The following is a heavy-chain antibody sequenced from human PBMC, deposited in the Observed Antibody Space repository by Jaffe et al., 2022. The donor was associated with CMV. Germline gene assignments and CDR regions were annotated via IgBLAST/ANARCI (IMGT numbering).Heavy chain of an antibody. D-gene: IGHD5-18*01. Sequence: QVQLQESGPGLVKPSETLSLTCTVSGGSISSYYWSWIRQPPGKGLEWIGYIYYSGSTNYNPSLKSRVTISVDTSKNQFSLKLSSVTAADTAVYYCARDSGYSYGPAQEYGMDVWGQGTTVTVSS. J-gene: IGHJ6*02. CDR1: GGSISSYY. CDR3: ARDSGYSYGPAQEYGMDV. V-gene: IGHV4-59*01. CDR2: IYYSGST.